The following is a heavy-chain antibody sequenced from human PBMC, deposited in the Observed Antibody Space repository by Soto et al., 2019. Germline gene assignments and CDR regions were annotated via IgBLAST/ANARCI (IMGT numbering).Heavy chain of an antibody. CDR2: IKKDGSEK. CDR3: ARDGIGGNWNTDF. Sequence: VQLVESGGTLVQPGESLRLSCAASGFTFSAYWMSWVRQAPGKGLEWVANIKKDGSEKYYVDSVKGRFIVSRDNAKDSLYLQMNSLRAEDTAVYYCARDGIGGNWNTDFWGLGTLVTVSS. V-gene: IGHV3-7*01. CDR1: GFTFSAYW. J-gene: IGHJ4*02. D-gene: IGHD1-20*01.